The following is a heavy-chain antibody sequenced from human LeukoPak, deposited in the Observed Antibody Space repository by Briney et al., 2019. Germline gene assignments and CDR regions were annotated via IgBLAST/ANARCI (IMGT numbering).Heavy chain of an antibody. CDR1: GFTFDEYT. J-gene: IGHJ4*02. D-gene: IGHD5-18*01. CDR3: AKVDTALDPFDH. Sequence: GGSLRLSCAASGFTFDEYTMHCVRQAPGKGLEWVSLISWDAGRTHYADSVKGRFTISRDNSKNSLYLQMNSLRTADTALYYCAKVDTALDPFDHWGQGTLVTVSS. V-gene: IGHV3-43*01. CDR2: ISWDAGRT.